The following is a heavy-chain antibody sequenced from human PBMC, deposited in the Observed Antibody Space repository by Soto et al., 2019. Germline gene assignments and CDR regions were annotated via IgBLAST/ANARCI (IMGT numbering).Heavy chain of an antibody. J-gene: IGHJ4*02. CDR2: IYWDDSK. CDR3: AHKGPEDWPLDY. CDR1: GFSLSTSGVG. V-gene: IGHV2-5*02. D-gene: IGHD3-9*01. Sequence: QITLKESGPTLVRPTQTLTLTCAFSGFSLSTSGVGVGWIRQPPGKALEWLAVIYWDDSKHYSPSLSRLTITKDTSKNQVVLTMTNMDPMDTGTYYCAHKGPEDWPLDYWGQGTLVTVSS.